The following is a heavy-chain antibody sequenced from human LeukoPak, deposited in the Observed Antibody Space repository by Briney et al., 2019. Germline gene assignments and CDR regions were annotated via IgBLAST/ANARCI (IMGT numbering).Heavy chain of an antibody. D-gene: IGHD3-22*01. J-gene: IGHJ4*02. V-gene: IGHV3-30*04. Sequence: PGGSLRLSCAASGFTFSSYAMHWARQAPGKGLEWVAVISYDGSNKYYADSVKGRFTISRDNAKNSLYLQMNSLRAEDTAVYYCARDLLVGGSGYHYWGQGTLVTVSS. CDR3: ARDLLVGGSGYHY. CDR1: GFTFSSYA. CDR2: ISYDGSNK.